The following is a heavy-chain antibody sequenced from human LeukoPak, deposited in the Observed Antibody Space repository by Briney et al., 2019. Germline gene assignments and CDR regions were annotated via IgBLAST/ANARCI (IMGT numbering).Heavy chain of an antibody. CDR1: GGSISSSSYY. D-gene: IGHD5-18*01. J-gene: IGHJ4*02. V-gene: IGHV4-39*01. Sequence: SETLSLTCTVSGGSISSSSYYWGWIRQPPGKGPEWIGSIYYSGSTYYNPSLKSRVTISVDTSKNQFSLKLSSVTAADTAVYYCARHYVGDTAMALDYWGQGTLVTVSS. CDR3: ARHYVGDTAMALDY. CDR2: IYYSGST.